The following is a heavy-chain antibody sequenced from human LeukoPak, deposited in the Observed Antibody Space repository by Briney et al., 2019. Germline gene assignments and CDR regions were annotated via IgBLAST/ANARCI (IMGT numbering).Heavy chain of an antibody. CDR2: ISYDGSNK. D-gene: IGHD3-3*01. Sequence: GGSLRLSCAASGFTFSSYGMHWVRQAPGKGLEWVAVISYDGSNKYYADSVKGRFTISRDNSKNTLYLQMNSLRAEDTAVYYCAKDPYYDFWSGYYTPYYYGMDVWGQGTTVTVSS. V-gene: IGHV3-30*18. J-gene: IGHJ6*02. CDR3: AKDPYYDFWSGYYTPYYYGMDV. CDR1: GFTFSSYG.